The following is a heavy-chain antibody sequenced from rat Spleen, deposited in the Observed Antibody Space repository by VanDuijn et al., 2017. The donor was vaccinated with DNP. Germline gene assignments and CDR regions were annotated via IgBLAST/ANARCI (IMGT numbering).Heavy chain of an antibody. D-gene: IGHD1-11*01. J-gene: IGHJ3*01. CDR3: TRQELRRTYWFAH. V-gene: IGHV5-22*01. CDR1: GFTFSDYN. Sequence: EVQLVESGGGLVQPGRSLKLSCAASGFTFSDYNMAWVRQAPKKGLEWVASISHVGGTTYYGDSVKGRFTISRDNAKSTVYLQLNSLRSEDTATYYCTRQELRRTYWFAHWGQGTLVTVSS. CDR2: ISHVGGTT.